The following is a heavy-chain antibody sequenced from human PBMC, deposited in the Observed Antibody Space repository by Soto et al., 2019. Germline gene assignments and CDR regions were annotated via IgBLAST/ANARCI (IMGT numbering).Heavy chain of an antibody. V-gene: IGHV4-59*01. CDR2: IYDRGST. CDR1: GGSISHYY. Sequence: PSETLSLTCNVSGGSISHYYWSWIRQPPGKGLEWIGYIYDRGSTNYNPSLKSRVTISVDTSKNQFSLKLSSVTAADTAVYYCASYRGYQEYFQHWGQGTLVTVSS. CDR3: ASYRGYQEYFQH. J-gene: IGHJ1*01. D-gene: IGHD2-2*01.